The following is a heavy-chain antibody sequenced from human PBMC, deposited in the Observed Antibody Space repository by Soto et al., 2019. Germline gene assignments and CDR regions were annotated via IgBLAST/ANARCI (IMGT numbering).Heavy chain of an antibody. J-gene: IGHJ6*02. V-gene: IGHV4-34*01. CDR3: ARDEGSSSWYRSYYYGMDV. D-gene: IGHD6-13*01. CDR2: INHSGST. CDR1: GGSFSGYY. Sequence: ETLSLTCAVYGGSFSGYYWSWIRQPPGKGLEWIGEINHSGSTNYNPSLKSRVTISVDTSKNQFSLKLSSVTAADTAVYYCARDEGSSSWYRSYYYGMDVWGQGTTVTVSS.